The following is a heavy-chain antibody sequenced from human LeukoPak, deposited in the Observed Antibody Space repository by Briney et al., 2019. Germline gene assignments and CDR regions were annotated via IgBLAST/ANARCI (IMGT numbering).Heavy chain of an antibody. CDR2: ISGSGGST. CDR1: GFSFSTYA. Sequence: GGSLRLSCAASGFSFSTYAMSWVRQAPGKGLEWVSAISGSGGSTYYADSVKGRFTISRDNSKNTLYLQMNSLRAKDTAVYYCAKWGPTTYLSDYWGQGTLVTVSS. CDR3: AKWGPTTYLSDY. V-gene: IGHV3-23*01. D-gene: IGHD2/OR15-2a*01. J-gene: IGHJ4*02.